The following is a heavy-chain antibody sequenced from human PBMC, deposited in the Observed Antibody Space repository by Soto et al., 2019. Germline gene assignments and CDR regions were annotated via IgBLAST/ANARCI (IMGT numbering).Heavy chain of an antibody. J-gene: IGHJ3*02. V-gene: IGHV3-21*01. CDR3: AREAAVAGTAFDI. Sequence: GESLKISCAASGFTSSSYSMNWVRQAPGKGLEWVSSISSSSSYIYYVDSVKGRFTISRDNAKNSLYLQMNSLRAEDTTVYYCAREAAVAGTAFDIWGQGTMVTVSS. CDR1: GFTSSSYS. CDR2: ISSSSSYI. D-gene: IGHD6-19*01.